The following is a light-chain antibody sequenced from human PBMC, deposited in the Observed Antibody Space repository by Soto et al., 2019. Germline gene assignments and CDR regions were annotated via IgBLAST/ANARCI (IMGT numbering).Light chain of an antibody. V-gene: IGLV1-44*01. J-gene: IGLJ3*02. CDR3: AAWDDSLSTWV. CDR1: SSNIGSNT. Sequence: QSVLTQPPSASGTPGQRVTISCSGSSSNIGSNTVNWYQQPPGTAPKLLIFINDQRPSGVPDRFSGSKSGTSASLAISGLHSEDEADYYCAAWDDSLSTWVFGGGTKLTVL. CDR2: IND.